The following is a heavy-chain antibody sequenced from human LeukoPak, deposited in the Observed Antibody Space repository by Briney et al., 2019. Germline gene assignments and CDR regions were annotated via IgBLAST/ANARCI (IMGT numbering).Heavy chain of an antibody. D-gene: IGHD6-19*01. CDR3: AKDISGWYDY. Sequence: GGSLRLSCAASGFTFSSYGMHWVRQAPGKGLEWVAVISYDGSNKYYADSVKGRFTISRDNSKNTLYLQMDSLRAEDTAVYYCAKDISGWYDYWGQGTVVTVSS. CDR1: GFTFSSYG. CDR2: ISYDGSNK. J-gene: IGHJ4*02. V-gene: IGHV3-30*18.